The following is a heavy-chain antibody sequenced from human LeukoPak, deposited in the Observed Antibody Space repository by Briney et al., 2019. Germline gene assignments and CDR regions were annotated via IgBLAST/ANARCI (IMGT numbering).Heavy chain of an antibody. D-gene: IGHD3-10*01. J-gene: IGHJ4*02. V-gene: IGHV3-30*18. CDR1: GFTFSSYG. Sequence: GGSLRLSCAASGFTFSSYGMHWVRQAPGKGLEWVAVISYGGSNKYYADSVKGRFTISRDNSKNTLYLQMNSLRAEDTAVYYCAKDCRRLLWFGELDYWGQGTLVTVSS. CDR3: AKDCRRLLWFGELDY. CDR2: ISYGGSNK.